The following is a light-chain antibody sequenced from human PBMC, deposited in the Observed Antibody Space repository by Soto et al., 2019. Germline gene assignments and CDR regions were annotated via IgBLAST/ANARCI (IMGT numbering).Light chain of an antibody. CDR3: QQYGSSAWT. CDR2: GAS. CDR1: QSVSSSY. J-gene: IGKJ1*01. V-gene: IGKV3-20*01. Sequence: EIVLTQSPGTLSLSPVERATLSCRASQSVSSSYLAWYQQKPGQAPRLIIYGASSRATGIPDRFSGSGSGTDFTLTISRLEPEDFAVYYCQQYGSSAWTFGQGTKV.